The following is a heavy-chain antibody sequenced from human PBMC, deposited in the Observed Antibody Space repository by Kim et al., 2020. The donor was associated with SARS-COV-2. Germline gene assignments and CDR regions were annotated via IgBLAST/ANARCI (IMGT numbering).Heavy chain of an antibody. V-gene: IGHV5-51*01. D-gene: IGHD7-27*01. CDR2: SHT. CDR3: ARHLGIMDV. J-gene: IGHJ6*02. Sequence: SHTRYSPSFQGQVTISADKSISTAYLQWSSLKASDTAMYYCARHLGIMDVWGQGTTVTVSS.